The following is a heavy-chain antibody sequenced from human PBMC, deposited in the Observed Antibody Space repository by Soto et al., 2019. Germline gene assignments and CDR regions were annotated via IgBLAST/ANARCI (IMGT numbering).Heavy chain of an antibody. CDR2: ISYDGSNK. CDR3: ARDNTYYDSSGYYHVFDY. Sequence: QVQLVESGGGVVQPGRSLRLSCAASGFTFSSYAMHWVRQAPGKGLEWVAVISYDGSNKYYADSVKGRFTISRDNSKNTLYLQMNSLRAEDTAVYYCARDNTYYDSSGYYHVFDYWGQGTLVTVSS. V-gene: IGHV3-30-3*01. J-gene: IGHJ4*02. D-gene: IGHD3-22*01. CDR1: GFTFSSYA.